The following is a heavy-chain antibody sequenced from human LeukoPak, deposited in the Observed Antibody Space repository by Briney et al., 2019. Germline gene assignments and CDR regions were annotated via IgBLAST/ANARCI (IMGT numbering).Heavy chain of an antibody. V-gene: IGHV1-18*01. CDR1: GYTFTSYG. Sequence: ASVKVSCKASGYTFTSYGISWVRQAPGQGLEWMGWISAYNGNTNYAQKLQGRVTMTTDTPTSTAYMELRSLRSDDTAVYYCARDRSSGGIYYYYYMDVWGKGTTVTVSS. J-gene: IGHJ6*03. CDR2: ISAYNGNT. CDR3: ARDRSSGGIYYYYYMDV. D-gene: IGHD1-14*01.